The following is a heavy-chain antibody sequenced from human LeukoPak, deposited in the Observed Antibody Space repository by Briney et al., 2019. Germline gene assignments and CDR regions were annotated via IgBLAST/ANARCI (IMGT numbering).Heavy chain of an antibody. Sequence: PGGSLRLSCAASGFTFSSYEMNWVRQAPGKGLEWVSYISSSGSTIYYADSVKGRFTISRDNPKNSLYLQMNSLRAEDTAVYYCARDLQYYDILTGYPFYYYYYGMDVWGQGTTVTVSS. CDR2: ISSSGSTI. J-gene: IGHJ6*02. CDR3: ARDLQYYDILTGYPFYYYYYGMDV. V-gene: IGHV3-48*03. CDR1: GFTFSSYE. D-gene: IGHD3-9*01.